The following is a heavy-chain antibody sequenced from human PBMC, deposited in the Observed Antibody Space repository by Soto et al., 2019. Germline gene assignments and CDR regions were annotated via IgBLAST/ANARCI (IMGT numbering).Heavy chain of an antibody. Sequence: SVKVSCKASGGTFSSYAISWVRQAPGQGLEWMGGIIPIFGTANYAQKFQGRVTITADESTSTAYMELSSLRSEDTAVYYCARENIVVVVAAPPGRNAFDIWGQGKMVTVSS. CDR3: ARENIVVVVAAPPGRNAFDI. J-gene: IGHJ3*02. D-gene: IGHD2-15*01. CDR1: GGTFSSYA. CDR2: IIPIFGTA. V-gene: IGHV1-69*13.